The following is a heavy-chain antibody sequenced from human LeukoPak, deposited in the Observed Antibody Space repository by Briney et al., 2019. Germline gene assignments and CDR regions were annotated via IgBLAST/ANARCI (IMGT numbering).Heavy chain of an antibody. D-gene: IGHD6-19*01. J-gene: IGHJ4*02. CDR2: ISSAGTII. CDR1: GFTFGTYS. CDR3: AKDHRWLVDY. Sequence: GRSLRLSCAASGFTFGTYSMHWVRQAPGKGLEWVAIISSAGTIINYADSVRGRFSISRDNSRNTLYLQMDSLRTEDTAVYYCAKDHRWLVDYWGQGTLVTVSS. V-gene: IGHV3-30-3*01.